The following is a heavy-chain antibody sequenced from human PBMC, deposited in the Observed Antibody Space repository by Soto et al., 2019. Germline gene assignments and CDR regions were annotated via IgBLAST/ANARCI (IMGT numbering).Heavy chain of an antibody. J-gene: IGHJ3*02. CDR1: GGTFSSYA. V-gene: IGHV1-69*01. CDR3: ARDMLGCASCYSCEDAFDI. CDR2: IIPIFGKA. Sequence: QVQLVQSGAEVKKPGSSVKVSCKASGGTFSSYAISWVRQAPGQGLEWMGGIIPIFGKANYAQKFQGRVTITADESTRTAYMELSSLRSEDTAVYYCARDMLGCASCYSCEDAFDIWGQGTMVTVSS. D-gene: IGHD2-15*01.